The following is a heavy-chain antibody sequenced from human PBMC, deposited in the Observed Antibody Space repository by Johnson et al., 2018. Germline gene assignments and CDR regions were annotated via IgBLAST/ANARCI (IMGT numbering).Heavy chain of an antibody. CDR1: GFTFSSYW. V-gene: IGHV3-74*01. CDR2: ITGDEHSS. J-gene: IGHJ3*02. Sequence: EVQLVETGGGLVQPGGSLRLSCAVSGFTFSSYWMHWVRQAPGKGLMWVSRITGDEHSSSYADSVKGRFTFSRDNTKNTLFLQMDSLSAEYTAVYYCARWNGHGFDIWGQGTMVTFSS. CDR3: ARWNGHGFDI. D-gene: IGHD1-1*01.